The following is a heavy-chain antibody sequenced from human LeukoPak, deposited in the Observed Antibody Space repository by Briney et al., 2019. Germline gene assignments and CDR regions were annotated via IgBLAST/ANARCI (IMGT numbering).Heavy chain of an antibody. D-gene: IGHD5-18*01. V-gene: IGHV3-48*03. J-gene: IGHJ4*02. CDR1: GFTFSNYE. CDR2: ISSSGSTI. Sequence: PGGSLRLSCAASGFTFSNYEMNWVRQAPGKGLEWVSYISSSGSTIYYADSVKGRFTISRDNAKNSLYLQMNSLRAEDTAVYYCARDTRGYSYGQDYWGQGTLVTVSS. CDR3: ARDTRGYSYGQDY.